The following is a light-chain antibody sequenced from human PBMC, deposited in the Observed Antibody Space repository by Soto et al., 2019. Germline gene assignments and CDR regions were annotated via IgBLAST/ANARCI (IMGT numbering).Light chain of an antibody. CDR3: EAWDDSLNGPV. Sequence: QPVLTQPPSASGTPGQRVTISCSGSSSNIGSNNVNWYQQVPGTAPKLLIFSNNERPSGVPDRFSGSKSGTSASLAISGLQSEDEADYSCEAWDDSLNGPVFGGGTQLTVL. CDR1: SSNIGSNN. CDR2: SNN. J-gene: IGLJ2*01. V-gene: IGLV1-44*01.